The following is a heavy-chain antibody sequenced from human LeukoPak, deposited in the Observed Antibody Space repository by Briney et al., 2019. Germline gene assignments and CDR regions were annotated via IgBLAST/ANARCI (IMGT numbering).Heavy chain of an antibody. J-gene: IGHJ5*02. D-gene: IGHD5-18*01. Sequence: GGSLRLSCATSGFTFRAYWMNWVRQAPGEGLQWLASIKQDGTEKYYVDSVKGRFTISRDNAKNSLSLQMNSLRAEDTAIYYCVRGGRYSYGPWGQGTLVTVSS. CDR1: GFTFRAYW. CDR3: VRGGRYSYGP. V-gene: IGHV3-7*01. CDR2: IKQDGTEK.